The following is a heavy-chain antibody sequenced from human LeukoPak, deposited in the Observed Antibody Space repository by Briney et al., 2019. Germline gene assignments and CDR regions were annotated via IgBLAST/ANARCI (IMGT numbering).Heavy chain of an antibody. CDR3: ARLRYTYGDFDY. CDR2: ISSSLNYI. CDR1: GFTVSSNY. J-gene: IGHJ4*02. V-gene: IGHV3-21*01. D-gene: IGHD5-18*01. Sequence: PWGSLRLSCAASGFTVSSNYMSWVGQPPGKGLEWVSSISSSLNYIYYTDSVKGRFTISRDNAKNSLYLQMNSLRAEDTAMYYCARLRYTYGDFDYWGQGTLVTVSS.